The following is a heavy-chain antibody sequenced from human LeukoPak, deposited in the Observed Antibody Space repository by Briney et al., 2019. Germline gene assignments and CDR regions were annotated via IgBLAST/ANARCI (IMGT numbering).Heavy chain of an antibody. CDR3: ARADNAEYSWFDS. Sequence: GGSLTLSCAASGFTFSDDWMHWVRQAPGKGLVWVSRINGDGSTTSYADSVKGRFTISRDNAKNTLYLQMNSLRAEDTAVYYCARADNAEYSWFDSWGQGTLVTVSS. V-gene: IGHV3-74*01. CDR1: GFTFSDDW. J-gene: IGHJ5*01. CDR2: INGDGSTT. D-gene: IGHD2-8*01.